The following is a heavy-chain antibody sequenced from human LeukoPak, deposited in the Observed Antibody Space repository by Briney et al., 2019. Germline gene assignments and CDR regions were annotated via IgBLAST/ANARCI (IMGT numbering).Heavy chain of an antibody. CDR3: ARASGSGSYYSFDN. J-gene: IGHJ4*02. D-gene: IGHD3-10*01. V-gene: IGHV1-2*06. CDR1: GYTFTGYY. Sequence: ASVKVSCKASGYTFTGYYMHWVRQAPGQGLEWMGRINPNSGGTNYAQKFQGRVTMTRDTSISTAYMELSRLRSDDTAVYSCARASGSGSYYSFDNWGQGTLVTVSS. CDR2: INPNSGGT.